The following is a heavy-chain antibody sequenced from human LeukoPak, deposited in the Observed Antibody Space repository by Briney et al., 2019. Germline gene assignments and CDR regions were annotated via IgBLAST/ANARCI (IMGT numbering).Heavy chain of an antibody. CDR1: GFNFTTYS. Sequence: GGSLRLSCEASGFNFTTYSMTWVRQAPGKGLEWVSIISSGSSAIFSAAALKGRFTISRDDAKNLLYLDMNSLRAEDTAVYYCARGHTAVTRHFDYWGQGTLVTVSS. J-gene: IGHJ4*02. V-gene: IGHV3-21*01. CDR3: ARGHTAVTRHFDY. CDR2: ISSGSSAI. D-gene: IGHD4-17*01.